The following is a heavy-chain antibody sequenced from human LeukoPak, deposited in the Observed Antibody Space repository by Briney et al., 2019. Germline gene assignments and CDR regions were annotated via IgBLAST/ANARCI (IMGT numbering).Heavy chain of an antibody. CDR2: INWNGGST. D-gene: IGHD2-2*01. V-gene: IGHV3-20*04. CDR1: GFTFDDYG. Sequence: GGSLRLSCAASGFTFDDYGISWVRQAPGKGLEWVSGINWNGGSTGYADSVKGRFTISRDNAKNSLYLQMNSLRAEDTAVYYCARDRVDDIVVVPAATGPWGQGTLVTVSS. J-gene: IGHJ5*02. CDR3: ARDRVDDIVVVPAATGP.